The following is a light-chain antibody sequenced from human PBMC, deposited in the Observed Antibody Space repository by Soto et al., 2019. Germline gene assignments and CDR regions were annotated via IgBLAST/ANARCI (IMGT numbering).Light chain of an antibody. CDR2: KAS. CDR3: QQYNSYRA. J-gene: IGKJ1*01. V-gene: IGKV1-5*03. CDR1: QSITSW. Sequence: DIQITQSPSTLSASFGDRVTITCRASQSITSWLAWYQQKPGKAPNLLISKASSLESGVPSRFSGSGSGTEFTLTISSLQPDDSATYYCQQYNSYRAFGQGTKVDI.